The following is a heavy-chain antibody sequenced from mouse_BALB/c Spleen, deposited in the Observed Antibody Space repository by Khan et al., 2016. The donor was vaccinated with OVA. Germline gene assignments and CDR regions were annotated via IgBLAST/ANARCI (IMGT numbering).Heavy chain of an antibody. CDR2: ITPANGNT. J-gene: IGHJ1*01. CDR1: GFNIKDTY. V-gene: IGHV14-3*02. Sequence: MQLEESGAELVKPGASVKLSCTASGFNIKDTYIHWVKRRPEQGLEWIGRITPANGNTEYDPKFQGKATMTADTSSNTAYLQLSSLTSGDTAVYYCCRPSYDPRSFDVWGAGTTVTVSS. D-gene: IGHD2-3*01. CDR3: CRPSYDPRSFDV.